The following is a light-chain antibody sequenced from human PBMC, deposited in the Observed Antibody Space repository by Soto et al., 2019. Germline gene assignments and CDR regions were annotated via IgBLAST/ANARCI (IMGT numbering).Light chain of an antibody. CDR2: EAS. CDR1: QYISNY. Sequence: DIQMTQSPSSLSASVGDRVTITCRASQYISNYLNWYQQRPGKAPKLLIYEASNLERGVTSRFSGTRYGTNLPIAITSLQPEDVATYYCQQSDSRPITFGKGTRLEI. CDR3: QQSDSRPIT. V-gene: IGKV1-33*01. J-gene: IGKJ5*01.